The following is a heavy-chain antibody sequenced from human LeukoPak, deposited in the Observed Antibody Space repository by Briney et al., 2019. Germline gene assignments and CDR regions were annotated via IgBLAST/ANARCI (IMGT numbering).Heavy chain of an antibody. J-gene: IGHJ3*02. D-gene: IGHD1-26*01. V-gene: IGHV1-69*04. CDR2: IIPILGIA. Sequence: VASVKVSCKASGGTFSSYAISWVRQAPGQGLEWMGRIIPILGIASYAQKFQGRVTITADKSTSTAYMELSSPRSEDTAVYYAVGATEAHDVFDIWGQGTMVTVSS. CDR1: GGTFSSYA. CDR3: VGATEAHDVFDI.